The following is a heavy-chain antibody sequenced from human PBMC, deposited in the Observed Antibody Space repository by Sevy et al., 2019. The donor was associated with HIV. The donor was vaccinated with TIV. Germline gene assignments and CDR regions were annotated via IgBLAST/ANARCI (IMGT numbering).Heavy chain of an antibody. V-gene: IGHV3-23*01. CDR3: ENDLRAYYGTWPH. Sequence: GGSLRLSCAASGFTFAIYAMSWVRQAPGKGLEWVSAISGGGGTTYYADSLKGRFTISRDNSKSTLYLQMNILRAEDTAVYYCENDLRAYYGTWPHWGQGTLVTVSS. CDR1: GFTFAIYA. J-gene: IGHJ4*02. CDR2: ISGGGGTT. D-gene: IGHD3-3*01.